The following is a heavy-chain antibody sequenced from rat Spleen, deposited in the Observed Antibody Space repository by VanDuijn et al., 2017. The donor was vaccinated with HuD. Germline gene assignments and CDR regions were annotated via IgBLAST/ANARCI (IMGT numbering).Heavy chain of an antibody. J-gene: IGHJ3*01. D-gene: IGHD1-11*01. CDR2: ISYDGRST. Sequence: EVQLVESDGGLVQPGRSLKLSCAASGFTFSDYYMAWVRQAPTKGLEWVATISYDGRSTYYRDSEKGRFTISRDNTKNTLYLQMDSLRSDDTATYYCATRDGGYPGWGQGTLVTVSS. CDR1: GFTFSDYY. V-gene: IGHV5-29*01. CDR3: ATRDGGYPG.